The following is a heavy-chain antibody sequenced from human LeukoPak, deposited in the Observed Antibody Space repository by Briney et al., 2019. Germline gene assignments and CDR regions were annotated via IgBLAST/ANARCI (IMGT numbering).Heavy chain of an antibody. J-gene: IGHJ4*02. V-gene: IGHV4-59*08. CDR2: SYFTGNP. CDR3: ARLGGATTPFYYFDY. CDR1: GSISSYY. D-gene: IGHD1-26*01. Sequence: PETLSLTCIVSGSISSYYWTWIRQPPGKGLEWIGHSYFTGNPNYNPSLKSRVTISVDTSKNQFSLKLSSVTAADTAVYYCARLGGATTPFYYFDYWGQGTLVTVSS.